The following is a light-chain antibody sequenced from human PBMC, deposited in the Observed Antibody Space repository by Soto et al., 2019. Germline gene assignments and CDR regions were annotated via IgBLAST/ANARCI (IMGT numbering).Light chain of an antibody. Sequence: QLVLTQPPSVSGAPGQRVTISCTGGSSNIGAGFDVHWYQQIPGTAPKLLIYAKTNRPSGVPDRFSGSRSATSASLAITGLQAEDEADYYCQSYDSSLSGVVFGGGTQLTVL. J-gene: IGLJ3*02. CDR1: SSNIGAGFD. V-gene: IGLV1-40*01. CDR2: AKT. CDR3: QSYDSSLSGVV.